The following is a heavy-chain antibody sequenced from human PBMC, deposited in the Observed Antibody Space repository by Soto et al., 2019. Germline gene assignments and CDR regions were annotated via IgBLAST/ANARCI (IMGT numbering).Heavy chain of an antibody. CDR3: ARQSSGWYNWFDT. CDR2: IDYSVSI. V-gene: IGHV4-39*01. CDR1: GGSISSSSYY. Sequence: SETLSLTCSVSGGSISSSSYYWGWIRHPPWKGLEWIGSIDYSVSIDYNPSLKSRGTISVDTSKNQFALKLSSLTAAETAVYYCARQSSGWYNWFDTWGQGTLVTVSP. J-gene: IGHJ5*02. D-gene: IGHD6-19*01.